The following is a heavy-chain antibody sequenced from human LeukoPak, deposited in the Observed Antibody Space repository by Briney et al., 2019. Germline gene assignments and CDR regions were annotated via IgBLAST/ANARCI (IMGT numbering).Heavy chain of an antibody. CDR2: ITGSGGNT. Sequence: GGSLRLSCAASGFTFSNYAMSWVRQAPGKGLEWVSAITGSGGNTYYADSVKGRFTISRDNSKNTLYLQMNSLRAEDTAVYYCVKQVDHYCYGMDVWGQGTTVTVSS. V-gene: IGHV3-23*01. CDR1: GFTFSNYA. J-gene: IGHJ6*02. CDR3: VKQVDHYCYGMDV.